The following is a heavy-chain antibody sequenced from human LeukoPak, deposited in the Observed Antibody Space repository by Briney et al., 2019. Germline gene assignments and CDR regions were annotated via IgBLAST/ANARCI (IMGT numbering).Heavy chain of an antibody. J-gene: IGHJ4*02. CDR2: ISGSGGST. Sequence: GGSLRLPCAASGFTFSSYAMSWVRQAPGKGLEWVSAISGSGGSTYYADSVKGRFTISRDNSKNTLYLQMNSLRAEDTAVYYCAKGGLYGDYVYFDYWGQGTLVTVSS. D-gene: IGHD4-17*01. V-gene: IGHV3-23*01. CDR1: GFTFSSYA. CDR3: AKGGLYGDYVYFDY.